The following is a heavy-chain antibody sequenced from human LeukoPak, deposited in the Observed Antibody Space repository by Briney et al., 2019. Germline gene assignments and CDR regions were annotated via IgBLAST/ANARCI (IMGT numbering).Heavy chain of an antibody. J-gene: IGHJ4*02. V-gene: IGHV3-7*01. CDR3: ARDRYPMVRGVITY. CDR1: GFTFSSYW. CDR2: IKQDGGEK. D-gene: IGHD3-10*01. Sequence: PGGSLRLSCAASGFTFSSYWMSWVRQAPGKGLEWVANIKQDGGEKYCVDSVKDRFTISRDNAKSSLYLQMNSLRDEDTAVYYCARDRYPMVRGVITYWGQGTLVTVSS.